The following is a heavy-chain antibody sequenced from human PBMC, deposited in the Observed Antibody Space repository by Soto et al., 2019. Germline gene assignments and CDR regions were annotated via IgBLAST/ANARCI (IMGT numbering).Heavy chain of an antibody. V-gene: IGHV5-51*01. J-gene: IGHJ4*02. CDR3: AREGTSWTSPDY. Sequence: GESLKISCKGSGYSFTSYWIGWVRQMPGKGLEWMGIIYPVDSDTRYSPSFQGQISISADKSISSAYLQWSSLKASDTAMYYCAREGTSWTSPDYWGQGTLVTVSS. D-gene: IGHD6-13*01. CDR2: IYPVDSDT. CDR1: GYSFTSYW.